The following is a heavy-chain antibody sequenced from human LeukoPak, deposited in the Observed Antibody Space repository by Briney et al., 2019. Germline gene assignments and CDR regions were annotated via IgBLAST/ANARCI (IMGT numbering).Heavy chain of an antibody. CDR3: AKEYYDSSGYYEVFDY. Sequence: GGSLRLSCAASGFTFSSYAMSWDRQAPGKGLEWVSAISGSGGSTYYADSVKGRFTISRDNSKNTLYLQMNSLRAEDTAVYYCAKEYYDSSGYYEVFDYWGQGTLVTVSS. V-gene: IGHV3-23*01. D-gene: IGHD3-22*01. CDR1: GFTFSSYA. J-gene: IGHJ4*02. CDR2: ISGSGGST.